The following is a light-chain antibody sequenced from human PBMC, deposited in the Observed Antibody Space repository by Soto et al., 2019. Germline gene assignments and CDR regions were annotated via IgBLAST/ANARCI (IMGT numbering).Light chain of an antibody. Sequence: SYELTQPPSVSVAPGQTAKITCGGNNVGRKSVHWYQQKSGQAPVVDVYDDSDRPSGIPERFTGSNSGNTATLTIDRVEAGDEADYYCQVWDDSTDHIYVFGAGTKLTVL. V-gene: IGLV3-21*02. CDR2: DDS. CDR1: NVGRKS. J-gene: IGLJ1*01. CDR3: QVWDDSTDHIYV.